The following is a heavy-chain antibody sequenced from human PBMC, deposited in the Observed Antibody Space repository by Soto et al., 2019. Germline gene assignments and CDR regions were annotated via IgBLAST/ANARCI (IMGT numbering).Heavy chain of an antibody. Sequence: LSLTCTVSGGSISSGGYYWSWIRQHPGKGLEWIGYIYYSGSTYYNPSLKSRVTISVDTSKNQFSLKLSSVTAADTAVYYCARMGEYYDFWSGYYSNYYYYYMAVWGKGTTVTVSS. CDR2: IYYSGST. CDR1: GGSISSGGYY. V-gene: IGHV4-31*03. CDR3: ARMGEYYDFWSGYYSNYYYYYMAV. D-gene: IGHD3-3*01. J-gene: IGHJ6*03.